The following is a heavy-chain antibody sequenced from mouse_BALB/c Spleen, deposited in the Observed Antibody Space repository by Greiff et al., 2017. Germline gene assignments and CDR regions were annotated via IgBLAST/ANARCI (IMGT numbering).Heavy chain of an antibody. V-gene: IGHV1S81*02. CDR2: INPSNGRT. CDR3: ARHDGAY. D-gene: IGHD2-12*01. Sequence: QVQLKQPGAELVKPGASVKLSCKASGYTFTSYWMHWVKQRPGQGLEWIGEINPSNGRTNYNEKFKSKATLTVDKSSSTAYMQLSSLTSEDSAVYFCARHDGAYWGQGTLVTVSA. CDR1: GYTFTSYW. J-gene: IGHJ3*01.